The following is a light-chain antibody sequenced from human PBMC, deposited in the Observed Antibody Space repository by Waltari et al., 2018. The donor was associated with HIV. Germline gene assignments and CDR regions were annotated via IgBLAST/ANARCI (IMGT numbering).Light chain of an antibody. CDR2: ASD. CDR3: AAWDNYLNAWV. V-gene: IGLV1-47*01. J-gene: IGLJ3*02. Sequence: QSVLTQPPSTSATPGQRVTILCSGASSNIGSHFVSWYQHLPGVTPKLLIYASDRRPSGVPDRFSGSESGTSASLAISGLRSEDEADYYCAAWDNYLNAWVFGGGTRVTVL. CDR1: SSNIGSHF.